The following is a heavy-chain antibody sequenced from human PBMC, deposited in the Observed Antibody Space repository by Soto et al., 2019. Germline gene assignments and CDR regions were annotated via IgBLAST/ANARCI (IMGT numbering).Heavy chain of an antibody. CDR3: ARDLNRDVVVPADYYYYMDV. CDR2: IIPILGIA. D-gene: IGHD2-2*01. J-gene: IGHJ6*03. CDR1: GGTFSSYT. V-gene: IGHV1-69*04. Sequence: SVKVSCKASGGTFSSYTISWVRQAPGQGLEWMGRIIPILGIANYAQKFQGRVTITADKSTSTAYMELSSLRSEDTAVYYCARDLNRDVVVPADYYYYMDVWGKGTTVTVSS.